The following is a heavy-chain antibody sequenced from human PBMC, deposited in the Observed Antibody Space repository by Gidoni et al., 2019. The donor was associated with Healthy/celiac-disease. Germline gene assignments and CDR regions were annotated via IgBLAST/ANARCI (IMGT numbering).Heavy chain of an antibody. CDR1: GRTFSSYA. Sequence: QVQLVQSGAAVKKPGSSVNVSCMASGRTFSSYAISGVLQAPGQGLGWMGGIIAIFGTANYAQKFQGRVTITADESTSTAYMELSSLRSEDTAVYYCAGGRGYLYDSSDYWGQGTLVTVSS. D-gene: IGHD3-22*01. J-gene: IGHJ4*02. CDR2: IIAIFGTA. CDR3: AGGRGYLYDSSDY. V-gene: IGHV1-69*01.